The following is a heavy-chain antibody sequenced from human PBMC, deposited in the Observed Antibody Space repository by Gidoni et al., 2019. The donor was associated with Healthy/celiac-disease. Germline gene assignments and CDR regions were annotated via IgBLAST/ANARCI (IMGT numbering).Heavy chain of an antibody. J-gene: IGHJ4*02. CDR3: ARGASLWSANYYFDY. Sequence: QLQLQESGSGLVKPSQTLSLTCAVSGGSLSSGGYSWSWIRQPPGKGLEWIGYIYHRWSTYYNPSLKSRVTISVDRSKNQFSLKLSSVTAADTAVYYCARGASLWSANYYFDYWGQGTLVTVSS. V-gene: IGHV4-30-2*01. D-gene: IGHD3-3*01. CDR2: IYHRWST. CDR1: GGSLSSGGYS.